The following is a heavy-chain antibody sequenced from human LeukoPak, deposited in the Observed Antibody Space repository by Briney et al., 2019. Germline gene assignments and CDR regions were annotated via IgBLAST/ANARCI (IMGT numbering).Heavy chain of an antibody. D-gene: IGHD4-17*01. CDR2: ISGSGGST. J-gene: IGHJ1*01. Sequence: GGSLRLSCAASGFTFSSYAMSWVRQVSGKGLEWVSDISGSGGSTYYADSVKGRFTISRDNSKNTLYLQMKSLRAEDTAVYYCAKEIYGDSTGGKFQHWGQGTLVTVSS. CDR1: GFTFSSYA. CDR3: AKEIYGDSTGGKFQH. V-gene: IGHV3-23*01.